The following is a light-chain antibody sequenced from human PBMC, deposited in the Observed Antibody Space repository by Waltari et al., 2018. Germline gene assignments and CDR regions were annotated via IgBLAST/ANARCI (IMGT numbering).Light chain of an antibody. Sequence: EVVLTQSPATLSLSPGETVNLPCRASQNVVGNLAWYQQKPGPAPRLLIYDTSTRATSIPARFSGSGSGTEFTLTISSLQSEDFAVYYCQQYNNWPPYTFGQGTKLQIK. J-gene: IGKJ2*01. V-gene: IGKV3-15*01. CDR1: QNVVGN. CDR3: QQYNNWPPYT. CDR2: DTS.